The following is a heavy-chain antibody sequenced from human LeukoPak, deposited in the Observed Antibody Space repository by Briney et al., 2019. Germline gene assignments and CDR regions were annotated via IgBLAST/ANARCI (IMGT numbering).Heavy chain of an antibody. CDR2: ISWNSGSI. CDR1: GFTFDDYA. D-gene: IGHD1-1*01. Sequence: PGRSLRLSCAASGFTFDDYAMHWVRQAPGKGLEWVSGISWNSGSIGYADSVKGRFTISRDNAKNSLYLQMNSLRAEDTALYYCAKGGVERIYGMDVRGQGTTVTVSS. V-gene: IGHV3-9*01. CDR3: AKGGVERIYGMDV. J-gene: IGHJ6*02.